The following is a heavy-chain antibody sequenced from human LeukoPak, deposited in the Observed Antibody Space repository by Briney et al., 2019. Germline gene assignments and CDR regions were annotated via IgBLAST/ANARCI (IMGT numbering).Heavy chain of an antibody. CDR2: INSDGSST. J-gene: IGHJ6*02. CDR3: ASNPRTGDYDFWSGRPPYYGMDV. D-gene: IGHD3-3*01. Sequence: GGSLRLSCAASGFTFSSYWMHWVRQGPGKGLVWVSRINSDGSSTSYADSVKGRFTISRDNAKNTLYLQMNSLRDEDMAVYYCASNPRTGDYDFWSGRPPYYGMDVWGQGTTVTVSS. CDR1: GFTFSSYW. V-gene: IGHV3-74*01.